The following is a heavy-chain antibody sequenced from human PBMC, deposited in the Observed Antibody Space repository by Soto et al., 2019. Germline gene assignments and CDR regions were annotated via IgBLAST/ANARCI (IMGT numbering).Heavy chain of an antibody. CDR1: GFTFSNHG. V-gene: IGHV3-30*18. CDR3: AKEGIELWSAFDY. CDR2: ISDDGRNK. J-gene: IGHJ4*02. D-gene: IGHD5-18*01. Sequence: QVQLVESGGGVVQPGRSLKLSCAASGFTFSNHGIHWVRQAPGKGLEWVAVISDDGRNKYYADSVKGRFTISRDNSNNTLSLEMNILGVEDTAMYYCAKEGIELWSAFDYWGQGTLVMVSS.